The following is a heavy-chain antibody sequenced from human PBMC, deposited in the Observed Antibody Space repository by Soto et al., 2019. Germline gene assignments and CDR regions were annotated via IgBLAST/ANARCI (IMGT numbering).Heavy chain of an antibody. CDR1: GGSISSSSYY. V-gene: IGHV4-39*01. Sequence: QLQLQESGPGLVKPSETLSLTCTVSGGSISSSSYYWGWIRQPPGKGLEWIGSIYYSGSTYYNPSLKSRVTISVDTSKNQFSLKLSSVTAADTAVYYCASYVAAAGFDYWGQGTLVTVSS. CDR2: IYYSGST. D-gene: IGHD6-13*01. J-gene: IGHJ4*02. CDR3: ASYVAAAGFDY.